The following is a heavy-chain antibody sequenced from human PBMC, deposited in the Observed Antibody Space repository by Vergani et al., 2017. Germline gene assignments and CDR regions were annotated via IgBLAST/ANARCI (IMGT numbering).Heavy chain of an antibody. J-gene: IGHJ6*02. CDR2: IWYDGSNK. CDR3: AKGSVVPAAINYYYGMDV. V-gene: IGHV3-33*06. Sequence: QVQLVESGGGVVQPGRSLRLSCAASGFTFSSYGMHWVRQAPGKGLEWVAVIWYDGSNKYYADSVKGRFTISRDNSKNTLYLQMNSLRAEDTAVYYCAKGSVVPAAINYYYGMDVWGQGTTVTVSS. CDR1: GFTFSSYG. D-gene: IGHD2-2*01.